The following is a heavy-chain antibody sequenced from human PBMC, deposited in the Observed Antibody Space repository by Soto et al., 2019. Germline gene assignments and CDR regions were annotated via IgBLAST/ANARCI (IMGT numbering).Heavy chain of an antibody. CDR3: ASEARPYGGNRFDS. J-gene: IGHJ4*02. D-gene: IGHD4-17*01. CDR1: GGSISSYY. CDR2: IYTSGST. V-gene: IGHV4-4*07. Sequence: SETLSLTCTVSGGSISSYYWSWIRQPGGKGLEWIGRIYTSGSTNYNPSLKSRVTMSVDTSKNQFPLKLSSVTAADTAVYYCASEARPYGGNRFDSWGQGTLVTVSS.